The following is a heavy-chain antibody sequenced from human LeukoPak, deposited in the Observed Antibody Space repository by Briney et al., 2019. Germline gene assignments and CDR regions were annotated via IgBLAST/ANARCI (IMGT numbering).Heavy chain of an antibody. J-gene: IGHJ6*02. D-gene: IGHD3-22*01. CDR2: IIPIFGTA. Sequence: GSSVKVSCKASGGTLSSYAISWVRQAPGQGLEWMGGIIPIFGTANYAQKFQGRVTITADESTSTAYMELSSLRSEDTAVYYCTRDTYDSSGYYSSHYYYGMDVWGQGTTVTVSS. CDR1: GGTLSSYA. V-gene: IGHV1-69*01. CDR3: TRDTYDSSGYYSSHYYYGMDV.